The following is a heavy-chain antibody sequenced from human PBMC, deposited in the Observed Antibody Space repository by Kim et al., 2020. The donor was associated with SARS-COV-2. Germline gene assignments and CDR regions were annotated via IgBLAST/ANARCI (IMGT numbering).Heavy chain of an antibody. Sequence: GGSLRLSCAASGFTFSSYWMSWVRQAPGKGPEWVAKIKEDGSEKYYGDSVEGRFTISRDNPKNSLYLQMNSLSAEDTATYYCARDIYRGYDPWGQGTLVIVSS. J-gene: IGHJ5*02. CDR1: GFTFSSYW. D-gene: IGHD2-15*01. CDR3: ARDIYRGYDP. V-gene: IGHV3-7*01. CDR2: IKEDGSEK.